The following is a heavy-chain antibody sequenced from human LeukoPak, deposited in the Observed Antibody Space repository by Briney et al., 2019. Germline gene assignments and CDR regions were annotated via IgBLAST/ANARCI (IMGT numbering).Heavy chain of an antibody. J-gene: IGHJ6*03. Sequence: PGGSLRLSCAASGFTFSSYNMNWVRQAPGKGLEWVSSITSSSSYIYYADSVKGRFTISRDNAKNSLYLQMDSLRVEDTAEYYCARDPYSGNYGAYYYYYMDVWAKGQWSPS. CDR1: GFTFSSYN. CDR3: ARDPYSGNYGAYYYYYMDV. V-gene: IGHV3-21*06. D-gene: IGHD1-26*01. CDR2: ITSSSSYI.